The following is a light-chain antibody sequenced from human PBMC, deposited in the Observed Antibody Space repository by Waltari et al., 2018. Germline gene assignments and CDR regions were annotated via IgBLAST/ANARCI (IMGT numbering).Light chain of an antibody. CDR2: GTS. V-gene: IGKV1-39*01. CDR1: EYIGDF. CDR3: QQTYGIPWT. J-gene: IGKJ1*01. Sequence: DIQMTQSPSSLSASVGDRVTITCRASEYIGDFLSWFQQKPGKAPKLLVYGTSTLHSGIPSRFSGSVSGLDFTLTISSIQPDDFATYSCQQTYGIPWTFGQGTTVETK.